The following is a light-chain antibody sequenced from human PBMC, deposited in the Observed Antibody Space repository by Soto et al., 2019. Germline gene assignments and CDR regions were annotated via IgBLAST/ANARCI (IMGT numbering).Light chain of an antibody. CDR2: NDT. V-gene: IGLV3-21*03. J-gene: IGLJ3*02. CDR3: QVWDSRTDHPV. Sequence: SYELTQSPSVSVAPGKTATITCGGNNIGDKPVHWYQQRPGQAPVLLIYNDTDRPSGIPERFSGSNSGDTATLTISRVDAXXXXXYXXQVWDSRTDHPVFGGGTKLTVL. CDR1: NIGDKP.